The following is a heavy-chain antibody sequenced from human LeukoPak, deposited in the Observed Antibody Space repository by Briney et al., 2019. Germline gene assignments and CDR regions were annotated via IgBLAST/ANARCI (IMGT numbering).Heavy chain of an antibody. J-gene: IGHJ4*02. D-gene: IGHD6-19*01. Sequence: PGGSLRLSCAASGFTFSSYAMSWVRQAPGKGLEWVSAISGSGGSTYYADSVKGRFTISRDNSKNTLYLQMNSLRAEDTAVYYCARDPSSGWFLGGHGPNYFDYWGQGTLVTVSS. CDR3: ARDPSSGWFLGGHGPNYFDY. CDR2: ISGSGGST. V-gene: IGHV3-23*01. CDR1: GFTFSSYA.